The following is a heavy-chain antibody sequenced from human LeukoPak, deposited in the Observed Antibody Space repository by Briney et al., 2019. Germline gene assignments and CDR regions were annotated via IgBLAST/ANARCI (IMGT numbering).Heavy chain of an antibody. J-gene: IGHJ4*02. CDR3: AKRPGSSGWDTNDY. Sequence: PGGSLRLSCAAPGFTFSSYAMSWVRQAPGKGLEWVSAISGSGGSTYYADSVKGRFTISRDNSKNTLYLQMNSLRAEDTAVYYCAKRPGSSGWDTNDYWGQGTLVTVSS. D-gene: IGHD6-19*01. CDR1: GFTFSSYA. CDR2: ISGSGGST. V-gene: IGHV3-23*01.